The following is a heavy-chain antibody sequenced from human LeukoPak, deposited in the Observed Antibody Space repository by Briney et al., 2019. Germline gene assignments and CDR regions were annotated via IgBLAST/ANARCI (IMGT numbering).Heavy chain of an antibody. CDR1: GGSISSGGYY. Sequence: SSETLSLTCTVSGGSISSGGYYWRWIRQHPGKGLEWIGYIYYSGSTYYNPSLKSRFTISVDTSKNQFSLKLSSVTAADTAVYYCAKAGSYYDTLYDAWGQGTLVTVSS. CDR3: AKAGSYYDTLYDA. J-gene: IGHJ5*02. V-gene: IGHV4-31*03. D-gene: IGHD3-22*01. CDR2: IYYSGST.